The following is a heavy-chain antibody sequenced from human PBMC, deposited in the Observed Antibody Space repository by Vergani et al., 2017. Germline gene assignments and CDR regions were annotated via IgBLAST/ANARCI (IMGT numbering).Heavy chain of an antibody. D-gene: IGHD1-1*01. CDR1: EYSFGNYW. V-gene: IGHV5-51*01. CDR3: ARHTTYTDS. Sequence: EVALVQSGPEMRKPGESLKISCKGSEYSFGNYWIGWVRQMPGKGLEWMGIIYPADSDTRYSPSFQGQVTISADKSISTAFLQWDSLKASDTDLYYCARHTTYTDSWGQGTLVTVSS. CDR2: IYPADSDT. J-gene: IGHJ4*02.